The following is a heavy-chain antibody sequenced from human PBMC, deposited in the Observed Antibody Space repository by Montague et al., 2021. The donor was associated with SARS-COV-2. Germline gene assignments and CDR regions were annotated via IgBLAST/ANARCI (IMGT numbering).Heavy chain of an antibody. D-gene: IGHD3-9*01. CDR1: GVSVTDYY. Sequence: SETLSLTCTVFGVSVTDYYWSWIRQPPGKGLEWVGDVFYNKDTNFNPSLKSRVAISVDTSKKQFSLRLTSVTAADTALYYCVRHPQYDGLNGPPDSWGQGTLVTVSS. CDR2: VFYNKDT. CDR3: VRHPQYDGLNGPPDS. V-gene: IGHV4-59*08. J-gene: IGHJ5*01.